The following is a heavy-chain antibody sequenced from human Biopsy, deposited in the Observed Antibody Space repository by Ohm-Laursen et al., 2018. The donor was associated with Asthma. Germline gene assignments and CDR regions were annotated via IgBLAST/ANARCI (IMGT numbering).Heavy chain of an antibody. Sequence: SDTLSLTCTVSGGSISSDYWSWPRQSPGKGLGWIGYTHNSGNTNYNPSLKSRVTISLDTSKNHFSLRLSFVTAADTAVYFCARGQGRGIQLWSLDPWGQGILVTVSS. J-gene: IGHJ5*02. D-gene: IGHD5-18*01. CDR2: THNSGNT. CDR1: GGSISSDY. CDR3: ARGQGRGIQLWSLDP. V-gene: IGHV4-59*07.